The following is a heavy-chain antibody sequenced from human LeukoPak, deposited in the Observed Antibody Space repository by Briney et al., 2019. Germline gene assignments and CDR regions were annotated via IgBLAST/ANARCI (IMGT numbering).Heavy chain of an antibody. CDR3: AKGRSKFLEWLKDY. J-gene: IGHJ4*02. Sequence: GGSLRLSCAVSGFTFSDYYMNWIRQAPGKGLEWVPYISSSGSTIYYADSVKGRFTISRDNSKNTLYLQMNSLRAEDTAVYYCAKGRSKFLEWLKDYWGQGTLVTVSS. D-gene: IGHD3-3*01. CDR1: GFTFSDYY. CDR2: ISSSGSTI. V-gene: IGHV3-11*04.